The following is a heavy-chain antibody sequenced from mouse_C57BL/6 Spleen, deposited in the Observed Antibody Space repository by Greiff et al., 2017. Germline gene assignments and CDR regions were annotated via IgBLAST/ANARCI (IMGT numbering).Heavy chain of an antibody. CDR1: GFNIKDDY. D-gene: IGHD2-4*01. J-gene: IGHJ3*01. Sequence: VQLQQSGAELVRPGASVKLSCTASGFNIKDDYMHWVKQRPEQGLEWIGWIDPENGDTEYASKFQGKATITADTSSNTAYLQLSSLTSEDTAVYYCTFIYYDYVPFAYWGQGTLVTVSA. CDR2: IDPENGDT. CDR3: TFIYYDYVPFAY. V-gene: IGHV14-4*01.